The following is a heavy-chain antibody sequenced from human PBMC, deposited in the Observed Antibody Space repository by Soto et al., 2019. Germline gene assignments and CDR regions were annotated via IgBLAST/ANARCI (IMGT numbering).Heavy chain of an antibody. CDR2: IGSSDNII. CDR3: ARDLGYYESSGYFDY. J-gene: IGHJ4*02. D-gene: IGHD3-22*01. Sequence: EGSLRLSCAASGFTFSDYYMSWIRQAPGKGLEWVSYIGSSDNIIYYADSVKGRFTISRDNAKNSLYLQMNSLRAEDTAVYYCARDLGYYESSGYFDYWGQGTLVTVSS. V-gene: IGHV3-11*01. CDR1: GFTFSDYY.